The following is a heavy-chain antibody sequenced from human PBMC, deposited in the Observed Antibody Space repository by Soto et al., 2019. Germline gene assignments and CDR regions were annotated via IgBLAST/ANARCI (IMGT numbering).Heavy chain of an antibody. CDR3: ALCVRGAVPTPRYSHY. D-gene: IGHD2-15*01. CDR2: IYYSGST. V-gene: IGHV4-59*01. CDR1: GGSFSIYY. Sequence: PSDTLSLTCAVYGGSFSIYYWSCIRQPPGKGLEWIGYIYYSGSTNYNPSLKSRVTISVDTSKNQFSLKLSSVTAADTAVYYCALCVRGAVPTPRYSHYLRDGILVTVSS. J-gene: IGHJ4*01.